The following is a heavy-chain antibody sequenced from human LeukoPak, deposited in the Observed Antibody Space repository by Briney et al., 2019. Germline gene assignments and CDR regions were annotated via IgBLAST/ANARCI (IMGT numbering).Heavy chain of an antibody. V-gene: IGHV3-48*01. CDR1: GFTFSSYS. D-gene: IGHD3-16*01. CDR3: ARRGDSPTIGDH. J-gene: IGHJ4*02. CDR2: LSNTGNI. Sequence: GGSLRLSCAASGFTFSSYSMNWVRQAPGKGLEWLSYLSNTGNIHYAQSVKGRFTISRDNAKSSLYLQMDGLRAEDTAVYYCARRGDSPTIGDHWGQGILVTVAS.